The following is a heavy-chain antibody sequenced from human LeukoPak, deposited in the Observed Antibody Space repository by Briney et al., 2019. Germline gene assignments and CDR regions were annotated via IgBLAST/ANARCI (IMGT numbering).Heavy chain of an antibody. D-gene: IGHD2-21*01. CDR1: GGTFSSYA. J-gene: IGHJ6*03. V-gene: IGHV1-69*05. Sequence: SVKVSCKASGGTFSSYAISWVRQAPGQGLEWMGRIIPIFGTANYAQKFQGRVTITTDESTSTAYMELSSLRSEDTAVYYCARTVVANYYYYYYMDVWGKGTTVTVSS. CDR3: ARTVVANYYYYYYMDV. CDR2: IIPIFGTA.